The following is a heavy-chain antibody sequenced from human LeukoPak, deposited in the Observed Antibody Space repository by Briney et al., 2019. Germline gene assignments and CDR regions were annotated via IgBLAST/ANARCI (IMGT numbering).Heavy chain of an antibody. CDR2: IYTSGST. J-gene: IGHJ4*02. CDR3: AREGAGYSYGY. Sequence: PSETLSLTCTVSGGSISSGSYYWSWIRQPAGTGLEWIGRIYTSGSTNYNPSLKSRVTISVDTSKNQFSLKLSSVTAADTAVYYCAREGAGYSYGYWGQGTLVTVSS. CDR1: GGSISSGSYY. D-gene: IGHD5-18*01. V-gene: IGHV4-61*02.